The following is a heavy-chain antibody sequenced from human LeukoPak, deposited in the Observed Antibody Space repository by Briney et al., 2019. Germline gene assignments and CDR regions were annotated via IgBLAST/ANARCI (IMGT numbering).Heavy chain of an antibody. J-gene: IGHJ4*02. V-gene: IGHV3-7*01. CDR3: APEPSYDVKS. Sequence: PGESLRLSCAASGITFTRHWMSWVRQAPGKGLEWVANIDEEGSEKNYLNSVKGRFTISRDNAKNSWYLQMNSLRADDTATYYCAPEPSYDVKSWGQGILVSVSS. CDR1: GITFTRHW. CDR2: IDEEGSEK. D-gene: IGHD3-16*01.